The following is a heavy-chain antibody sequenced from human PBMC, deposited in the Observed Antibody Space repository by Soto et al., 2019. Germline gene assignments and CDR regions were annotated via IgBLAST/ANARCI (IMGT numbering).Heavy chain of an antibody. J-gene: IGHJ6*02. V-gene: IGHV4-59*01. CDR2: IYYSGET. CDR1: GDSISRYY. Sequence: QVQLQESGPGLVKPSETLSLTCTVSGDSISRYYWSWIRLSPGRGLEWIGYIYYSGETNYNPSVKSRVTISVDRTKIQFSLKLSSVTAADTAVYYCARDQGGEFLKGSGMDVWGQGTTVTVSS. D-gene: IGHD3-10*01. CDR3: ARDQGGEFLKGSGMDV.